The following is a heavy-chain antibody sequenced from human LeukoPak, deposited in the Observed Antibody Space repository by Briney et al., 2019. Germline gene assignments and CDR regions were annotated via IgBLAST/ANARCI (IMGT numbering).Heavy chain of an antibody. CDR1: GFTFADYG. V-gene: IGHV3-20*04. CDR2: INWSGDNT. J-gene: IGHJ4*02. CDR3: ASDLSSNWHNLAY. D-gene: IGHD6-13*01. Sequence: PGGSLRLSCEDSGFTFADYGLSWVRQAPGKGLEWVAGINWSGDNTFYADSVKGRFTISRDKTKKTLYLQMNNLRGEDTATYYCASDLSSNWHNLAYWGQGTLVTVSS.